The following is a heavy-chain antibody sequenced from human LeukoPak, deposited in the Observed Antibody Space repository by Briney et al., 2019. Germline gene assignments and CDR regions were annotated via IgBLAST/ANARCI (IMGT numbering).Heavy chain of an antibody. CDR2: FDPEDGET. D-gene: IGHD6-19*01. V-gene: IGHV1-24*01. Sequence: ASVKVSCKVSGYTLTELSMHWVRQAPGKGLEWMGGFDPEDGETIYAQKFQGRVTMTEDTSTDTAYMELSSLRSEDTAVYYCATDQFSGYSSGWYSYWGQGTLVTVSS. CDR1: GYTLTELS. CDR3: ATDQFSGYSSGWYSY. J-gene: IGHJ4*02.